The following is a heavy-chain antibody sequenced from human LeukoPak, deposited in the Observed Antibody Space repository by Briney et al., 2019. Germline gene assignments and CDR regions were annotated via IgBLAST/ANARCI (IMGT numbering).Heavy chain of an antibody. J-gene: IGHJ4*02. V-gene: IGHV3-21*01. D-gene: IGHD6-13*01. CDR3: SVSSSTRSFDY. Sequence: GGSLRLSCAASGFTFSSYSMNWVRQAPGKGLEWVSSISSSSSYIYYADSVKGRFTISRDNAKNSLYLQMSSLRAEDTAVYYCSVSSSTRSFDYWGQGTLVTVSS. CDR1: GFTFSSYS. CDR2: ISSSSSYI.